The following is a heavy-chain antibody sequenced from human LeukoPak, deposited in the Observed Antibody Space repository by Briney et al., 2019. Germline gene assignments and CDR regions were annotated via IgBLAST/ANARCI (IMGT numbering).Heavy chain of an antibody. CDR2: IWYDGANK. CDR1: GFSFTSYG. Sequence: GGSLRLSCAASGFSFTSYGMHWVRQAPGKGLEWVAVIWYDGANKYYADSVKGRFTISRDTSNNMLYLQMNSLRAEDTAVYYCARVSESGNSDYWGQGTLVTVSS. D-gene: IGHD4-23*01. J-gene: IGHJ4*02. CDR3: ARVSESGNSDY. V-gene: IGHV3-33*01.